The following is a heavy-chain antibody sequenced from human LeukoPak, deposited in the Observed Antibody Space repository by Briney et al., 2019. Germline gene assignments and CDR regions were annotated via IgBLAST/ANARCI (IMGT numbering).Heavy chain of an antibody. CDR3: AKPISGIAAAVTAFDI. CDR1: GFTFSSYG. J-gene: IGHJ3*02. CDR2: IWYDGSNK. D-gene: IGHD6-13*01. V-gene: IGHV3-33*06. Sequence: GGSLRLSCAASGFTFSSYGMHWVRQAPGKGLEWVAVIWYDGSNKYYADSVKGRFTISRDNSKNTLYLQMNSLRAEDTAVYYCAKPISGIAAAVTAFDIWGQGTMVTVSS.